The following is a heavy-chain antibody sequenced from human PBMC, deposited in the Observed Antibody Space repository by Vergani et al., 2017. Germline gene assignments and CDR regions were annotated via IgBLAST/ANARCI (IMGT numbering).Heavy chain of an antibody. CDR1: GFTFSSYS. CDR3: ARVTILAGAIDY. J-gene: IGHJ4*02. Sequence: EVQLVESGGGLVKPGGSLRLSCAASGFTFSSYSMNWVRQAPGKGLEWVSSISSSSSYIYYADSVKGRFTISIDNAKNSLYLQMNSLRAEDTAVYYCARVTILAGAIDYGGQGTLVTVSS. V-gene: IGHV3-21*01. CDR2: ISSSSSYI. D-gene: IGHD3-9*01.